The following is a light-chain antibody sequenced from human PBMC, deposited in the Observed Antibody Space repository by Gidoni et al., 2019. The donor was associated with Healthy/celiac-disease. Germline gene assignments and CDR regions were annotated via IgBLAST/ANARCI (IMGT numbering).Light chain of an antibody. J-gene: IGKJ2*01. CDR3: LQDYNYPYT. CDR2: AAS. CDR1: QGIRND. Sequence: ASQMTQSPSSLSASVGDIVTITCRASQGIRNDLVWYQQKPEQTPKLLIYAASSLQSGVPSRFSGSGSGTDFTLTISSLQPEDFATYYCLQDYNYPYTFGQGTKLEIK. V-gene: IGKV1-6*01.